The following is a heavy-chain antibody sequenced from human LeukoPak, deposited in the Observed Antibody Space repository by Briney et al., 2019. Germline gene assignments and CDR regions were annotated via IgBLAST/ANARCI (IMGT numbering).Heavy chain of an antibody. CDR2: IYTSGST. V-gene: IGHV4-4*07. D-gene: IGHD3-3*01. CDR1: GGSISSYY. J-gene: IGHJ4*02. Sequence: SETLSLTCTVSGGSISSYYWSWIRQPAGKGLEWIGRIYTSGSTNYNPSLKSRVTMSVDTSKNQFSLKLSSVTAADTAVYYCARMGYDFWSGYSYYFDYWGQGTLVTVSS. CDR3: ARMGYDFWSGYSYYFDY.